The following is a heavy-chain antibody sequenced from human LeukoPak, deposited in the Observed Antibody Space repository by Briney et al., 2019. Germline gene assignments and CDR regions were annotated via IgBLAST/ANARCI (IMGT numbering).Heavy chain of an antibody. CDR1: GYTFTDYY. J-gene: IGHJ4*02. CDR2: INPNSGGT. V-gene: IGHV1-2*02. CDR3: ARGPPRGTAAGPDF. Sequence: ASVRVSCKASGYTFTDYYMHWVRQAPGQGLEWMGWINPNSGGTNYAQKFQGRVTVTRDTSISTAFMDLSSLRSDDTAVFYCARGPPRGTAAGPDFWGQGALVTVSS. D-gene: IGHD6-13*01.